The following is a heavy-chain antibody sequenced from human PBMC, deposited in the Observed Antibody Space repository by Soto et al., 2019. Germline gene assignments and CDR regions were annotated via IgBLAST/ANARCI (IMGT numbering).Heavy chain of an antibody. CDR1: GGSFNGYY. D-gene: IGHD3-3*01. V-gene: IGHV4-34*01. Sequence: SDTLSLTCALYGGSFNGYYWSWIRQPPGKGLEWIGEINHSGSTNYNPSLKSRVTISVDTSKNQFSLKLSSVTAADTAVYYCARAFWSGYYTVYYYYYMDVWGKGTTVT. J-gene: IGHJ6*03. CDR2: INHSGST. CDR3: ARAFWSGYYTVYYYYYMDV.